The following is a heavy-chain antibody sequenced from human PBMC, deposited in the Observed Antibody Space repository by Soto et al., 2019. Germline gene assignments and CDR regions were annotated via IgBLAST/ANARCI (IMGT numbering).Heavy chain of an antibody. J-gene: IGHJ4*02. CDR2: ISSNSVTI. CDR1: GFNFSSYT. CDR3: AREDILGTRSFDY. Sequence: PGGSLRLSCAASGFNFSSYTMNWVRQAPGKGLEWLSYISSNSVTIYYADSVRGRFTVFRDNAKNSLYLQMNSLRDEDTAVYYCAREDILGTRSFDYWGQGALVTVSS. V-gene: IGHV3-48*02. D-gene: IGHD1-26*01.